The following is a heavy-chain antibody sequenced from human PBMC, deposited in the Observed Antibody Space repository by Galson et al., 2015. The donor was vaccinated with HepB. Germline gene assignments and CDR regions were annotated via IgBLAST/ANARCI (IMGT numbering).Heavy chain of an antibody. D-gene: IGHD4-17*01. Sequence: QVQLQESGPGLVKPSETLSLTCTVSGYSISSGYYWGWIRQPPGKGLEWIGSIYHSGSTYYNPSLKSRVTISVDTSKNQFSLKLSSVTAADTAVYYCARAQDPDYDQYYFDYWGQGTLVTVSS. CDR1: GYSISSGYY. CDR3: ARAQDPDYDQYYFDY. J-gene: IGHJ4*02. V-gene: IGHV4-38-2*02. CDR2: IYHSGST.